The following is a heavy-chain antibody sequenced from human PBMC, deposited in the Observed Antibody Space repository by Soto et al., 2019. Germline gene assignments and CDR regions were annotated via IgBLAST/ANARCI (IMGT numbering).Heavy chain of an antibody. D-gene: IGHD5-12*01. CDR3: AGPDRDGYNYDY. Sequence: EVQLLESGGGLVQPGGSLRLSCAASGFTFSFYAMNWVRQAPGKGLEWVSGISDSGGTTYYVDSVKGRFTISRDNSKNTLYLQMNSLGVEDTAIYYCAGPDRDGYNYDYWGQGTLVTVSS. J-gene: IGHJ4*02. CDR1: GFTFSFYA. CDR2: ISDSGGTT. V-gene: IGHV3-23*01.